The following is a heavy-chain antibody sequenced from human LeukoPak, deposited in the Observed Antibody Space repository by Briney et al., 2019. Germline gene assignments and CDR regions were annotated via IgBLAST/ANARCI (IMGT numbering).Heavy chain of an antibody. Sequence: PGGSLRLSWAASGFTFDDYGMSWVRQAPGKGLEWVSGINWNGGSTGYADSVKGRFTISRDNAKNSLYLQMNSLRAEDTALYYCARDSDGDPVGYFDYWGQGTLVTVSS. CDR1: GFTFDDYG. V-gene: IGHV3-20*04. D-gene: IGHD4-23*01. J-gene: IGHJ4*02. CDR2: INWNGGST. CDR3: ARDSDGDPVGYFDY.